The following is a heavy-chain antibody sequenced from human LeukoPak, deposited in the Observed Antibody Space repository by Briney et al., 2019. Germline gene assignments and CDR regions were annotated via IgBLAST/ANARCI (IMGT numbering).Heavy chain of an antibody. CDR1: GGSISSGGYY. CDR3: ARDKGVDSSSWYIY. Sequence: SETVSLTCSVSGGSISSGGYYWSWIRQHPGKGLEWIGYIYYSGSTYYNPSLKSRVTISVDTSKNQFSLKLSSVTAADTAVYYCARDKGVDSSSWYIYWGQGTLVTVSS. D-gene: IGHD6-13*01. V-gene: IGHV4-31*03. CDR2: IYYSGST. J-gene: IGHJ4*02.